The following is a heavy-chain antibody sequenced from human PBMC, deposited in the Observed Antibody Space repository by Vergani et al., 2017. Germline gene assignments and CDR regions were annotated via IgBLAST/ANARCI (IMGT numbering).Heavy chain of an antibody. J-gene: IGHJ4*02. CDR1: GGSISSSSYY. CDR2: IYYSGST. CDR3: ARPTVTTSGYFDC. V-gene: IGHV4-39*07. D-gene: IGHD4-11*01. Sequence: QVQLQESGPGLVKPSETLSLTCTVSGGSISSSSYYWGWIPQPPGKGLEWIGSIYYSGSTYYNPSLKSRVTISVDTSKNQFSLKLSSVTAEDTAVYYCARPTVTTSGYFDCWGQGTLVTVSS.